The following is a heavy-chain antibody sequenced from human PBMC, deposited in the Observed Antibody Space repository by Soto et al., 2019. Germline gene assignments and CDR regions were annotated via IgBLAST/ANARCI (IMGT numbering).Heavy chain of an antibody. CDR1: GYTFTSYD. J-gene: IGHJ4*02. V-gene: IGHV1-8*01. Sequence: QVQLVQSGAEVKKPGASVKVSCKASGYTFTSYDINWVRQATGQGLEWMGWMNPNSGNTGYAQKFQGRVTMTRNTSIGTAYMERSSLRSDDTAVYYCARDHSSGYYEDYWGQGTLVTVSA. CDR2: MNPNSGNT. D-gene: IGHD3-22*01. CDR3: ARDHSSGYYEDY.